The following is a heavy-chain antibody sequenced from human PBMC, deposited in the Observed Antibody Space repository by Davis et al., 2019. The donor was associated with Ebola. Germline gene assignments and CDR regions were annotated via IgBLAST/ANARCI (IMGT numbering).Heavy chain of an antibody. CDR2: MFYNGDT. J-gene: IGHJ3*02. CDR3: ARHGGRGDYFVDI. Sequence: MPSETLSLTCSVSGGSINSFLWTWIRQPPGKGLEWVGCMFYNGDTKYNPALESRVTISVDTSKNQFSLRLSSVTAADTAVYYCARHGGRGDYFVDIWGQGTMVTVSS. CDR1: GGSINSFL. V-gene: IGHV4-59*08. D-gene: IGHD4-17*01.